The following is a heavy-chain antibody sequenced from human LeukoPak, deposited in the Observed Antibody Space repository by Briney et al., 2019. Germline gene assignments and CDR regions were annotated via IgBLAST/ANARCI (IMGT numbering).Heavy chain of an antibody. CDR1: GGSFSGYY. CDR3: ASNDSRGRLFDY. J-gene: IGHJ4*02. Sequence: SETLSLTCAVYGGSFSGYYWSWIRQPPGKGLEWIGEINHSGSTNYNPSLKSRVIISVDTSKNQFSLKLSSVTAADTAVYYCASNDSRGRLFDYWGQGTLVTVSS. D-gene: IGHD6-19*01. CDR2: INHSGST. V-gene: IGHV4-34*01.